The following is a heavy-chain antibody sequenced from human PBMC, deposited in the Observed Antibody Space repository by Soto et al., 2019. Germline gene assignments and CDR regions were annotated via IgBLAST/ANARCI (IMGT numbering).Heavy chain of an antibody. CDR3: AREPVAGTIDY. CDR2: ISAYNGNT. Sequence: ASVKVSWKASGYTFTSYGISWVRQAPGQGLEWMGWISAYNGNTNYAQKLQGRVTMTTDTSTSTAYMELRSLRPDDTAVYYCAREPVAGTIDYWGQGTLVTVSS. V-gene: IGHV1-18*01. D-gene: IGHD6-19*01. J-gene: IGHJ4*02. CDR1: GYTFTSYG.